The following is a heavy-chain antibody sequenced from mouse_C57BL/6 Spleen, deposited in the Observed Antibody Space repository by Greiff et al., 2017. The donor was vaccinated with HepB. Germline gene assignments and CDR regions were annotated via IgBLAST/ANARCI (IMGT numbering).Heavy chain of an antibody. J-gene: IGHJ1*03. D-gene: IGHD1-1*01. V-gene: IGHV1-80*01. Sequence: VQLQQSGAELVKPGASVKISCKASGYAFSSHWMNWVKQRPGKGLEWIGQIYPGDGDTNYNGKFKGKATLTADKSSSTAYMQLSSLTSEDSAVYFCAREDSITTVVATDWYFDVWGTGTTVTVSS. CDR2: IYPGDGDT. CDR3: AREDSITTVVATDWYFDV. CDR1: GYAFSSHW.